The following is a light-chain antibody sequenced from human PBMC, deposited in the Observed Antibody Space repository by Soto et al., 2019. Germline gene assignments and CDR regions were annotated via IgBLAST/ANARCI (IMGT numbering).Light chain of an antibody. V-gene: IGLV2-23*02. J-gene: IGLJ2*01. CDR1: SSDVGSYNL. Sequence: QSVLTQPASVSGSPGQSITISCTGTSSDVGSYNLVSWYQQHPGKAPKLMIYEVSKRPSGVSNRFSGSKSGNTASLTISGLQAEDEADYYCCSYAGSSFVVFGGGTEVTVL. CDR2: EVS. CDR3: CSYAGSSFVV.